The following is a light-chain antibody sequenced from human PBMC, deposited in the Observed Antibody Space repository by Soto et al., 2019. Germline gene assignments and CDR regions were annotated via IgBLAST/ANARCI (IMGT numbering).Light chain of an antibody. J-gene: IGKJ2*01. CDR2: AAS. CDR1: QNVVNY. CDR3: QQAFLAPPIT. Sequence: DVPMTQSPSSLSASIGDGVTITCRASQNVVNYLNWYQQKPGRAPKLLIYAASFLLLGVSPRFSGSGSGTHFTLTISSLQPEDAATYYCQQAFLAPPITFAPGTKVEI. V-gene: IGKV1-39*01.